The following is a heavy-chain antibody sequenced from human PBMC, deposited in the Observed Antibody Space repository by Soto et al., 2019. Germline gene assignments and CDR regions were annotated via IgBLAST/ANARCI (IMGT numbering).Heavy chain of an antibody. CDR3: AKDGQWLPRSTYFDY. V-gene: IGHV3-23*01. J-gene: IGHJ4*02. CDR1: GFTFSSYA. CDR2: ISGSGGSA. Sequence: EVQLLESGGGLVQSGGSLRLSCAASGFTFSSYAMSWVRQAPGKGLEWVSSISGSGGSAYYADSVKGRFTISRDTSKNNLYLEMSTLRAEDTAVYYCAKDGQWLPRSTYFDYWGQGTLVTVSS. D-gene: IGHD6-19*01.